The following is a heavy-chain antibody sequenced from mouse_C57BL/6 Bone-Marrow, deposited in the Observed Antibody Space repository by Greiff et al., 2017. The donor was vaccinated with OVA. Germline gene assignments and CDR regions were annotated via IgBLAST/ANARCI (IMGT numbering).Heavy chain of an antibody. CDR1: GYTFTSYW. CDR2: IHPNSGST. J-gene: IGHJ1*03. Sequence: QVQLQQPGAELVKPGASVKLSCKASGYTFTSYWMHWVKQRPGQGLEWIGMIHPNSGSTNYNEKFKSKATLTVDKSSSTAYMQLSSLTSEDSAVYYCARSNYGSSYVGYFDVWGTGTTVTVSS. D-gene: IGHD1-1*01. V-gene: IGHV1-64*01. CDR3: ARSNYGSSYVGYFDV.